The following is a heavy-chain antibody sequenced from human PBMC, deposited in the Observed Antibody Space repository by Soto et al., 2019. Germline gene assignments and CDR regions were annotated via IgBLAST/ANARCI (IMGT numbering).Heavy chain of an antibody. D-gene: IGHD3-16*02. CDR1: GFTFSSYG. CDR2: ISYDGSNK. V-gene: IGHV3-30*18. CDR3: ANLYFGYVWGSYRHFTFDY. Sequence: GGSLRLSCAASGFTFSSYGMHWVRQAPGKGLEWVAVISYDGSNKYYADSVKGRFTISRDNSKNTLYLQMNSLRAEDTAVYYCANLYFGYVWGSYRHFTFDYWGQGTLVTVSS. J-gene: IGHJ4*02.